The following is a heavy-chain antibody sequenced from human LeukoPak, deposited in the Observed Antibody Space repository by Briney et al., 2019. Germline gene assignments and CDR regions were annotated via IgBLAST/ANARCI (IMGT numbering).Heavy chain of an antibody. CDR3: ARGRGYSYGLGAFDI. CDR2: IYYSGNT. Sequence: SETLSLTCTVSGGSISNYYWSWIRQPPGKGLEWIGYIYYSGNTNYNPSLKSRVTISVDTSKNQFSLKLSSVTAADTAVYYCARGRGYSYGLGAFDIWGQGTMVTVSS. J-gene: IGHJ3*02. V-gene: IGHV4-59*12. D-gene: IGHD5-18*01. CDR1: GGSISNYY.